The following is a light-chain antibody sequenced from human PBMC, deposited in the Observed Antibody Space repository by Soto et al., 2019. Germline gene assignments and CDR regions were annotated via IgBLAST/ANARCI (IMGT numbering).Light chain of an antibody. J-gene: IGLJ1*01. CDR1: SSYVGGYNY. CDR3: CSYAGSYTLGV. CDR2: DVS. V-gene: IGLV2-11*01. Sequence: QSALTQPRSVSGSPGQSVTISCTGTSSYVGGYNYVSWYQQHPGKAPKLMIYDVSKRPSGVPDRFSGSKSGNTASLTISGLQAEDEAYYYCCSYAGSYTLGVFGTGTKLTVL.